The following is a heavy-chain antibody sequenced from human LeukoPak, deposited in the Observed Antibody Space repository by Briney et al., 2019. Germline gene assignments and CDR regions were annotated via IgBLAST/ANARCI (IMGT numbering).Heavy chain of an antibody. J-gene: IGHJ3*02. CDR3: ASPSSRIAAAGHDAFDI. CDR2: INQDGTEK. V-gene: IGHV3-7*03. D-gene: IGHD6-13*01. CDR1: QFTFTTYW. Sequence: GESLRLSCAASQFTFTTYWMSWVRQAPGKGLEWVANINQDGTEKYYVDSVKGRFTISRDNAQNSLYLQMNSLRAEDTAVYYCASPSSRIAAAGHDAFDIWGQGTMVTVSS.